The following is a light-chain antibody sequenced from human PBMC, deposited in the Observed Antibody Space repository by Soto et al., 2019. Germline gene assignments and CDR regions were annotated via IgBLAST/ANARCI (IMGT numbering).Light chain of an antibody. CDR3: SPYASTLTQV. V-gene: IGLV2-14*01. CDR2: DVS. J-gene: IGLJ2*01. Sequence: QSALTQPASVSGSPGQSITVSCIGTSSDVGGYNYDSWYQQHPGKAPKLMIHDVSDRLSAVPNRFSGSKSSNTASLTICGLQAEDEAYFYCSPYASTLTQVFGGGTNLTVL. CDR1: SSDVGGYNY.